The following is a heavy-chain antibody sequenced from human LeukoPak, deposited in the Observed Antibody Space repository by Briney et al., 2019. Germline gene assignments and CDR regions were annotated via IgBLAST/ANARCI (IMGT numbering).Heavy chain of an antibody. J-gene: IGHJ4*02. Sequence: SETLSLTCAVYGGSFSGYYWSWIRQPPGKGLEWIGEINHSGSTNYNPSLKSRVTISVDTSKNQFSLKLSSVTAADTAVYYCARGEFDWLLYGRFGYWGQGTLVTVSS. CDR1: GGSFSGYY. D-gene: IGHD3-9*01. CDR2: INHSGST. V-gene: IGHV4-34*01. CDR3: ARGEFDWLLYGRFGY.